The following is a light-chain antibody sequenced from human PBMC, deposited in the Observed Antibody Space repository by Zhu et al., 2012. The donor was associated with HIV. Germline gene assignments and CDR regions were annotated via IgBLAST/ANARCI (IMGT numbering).Light chain of an antibody. V-gene: IGKV1-5*03. J-gene: IGKJ2*01. CDR2: EAS. CDR3: QQYYTPSYA. CDR1: QSVYKW. Sequence: DIQMTQSPSTLSASIGDGVTITCRASQSVYKWLAWYQQKPEKAPKLLIYEASSLETGVPSRFSGSGSGTEFTLTISSLQPDDFATYSCQQYYTPSYAFGQGTKLQIK.